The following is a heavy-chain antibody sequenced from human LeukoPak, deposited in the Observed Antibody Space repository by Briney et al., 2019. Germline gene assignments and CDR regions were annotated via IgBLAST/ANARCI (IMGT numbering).Heavy chain of an antibody. Sequence: SETLSLTCTVSGGSISSSYWSWIRQPPGKGLDWIGYIYYSGSTSYNPSLQSRVTISVDTSKNQFSLKLSSVTAADTAVYYCARGVETATIVFDYWGQGTLVTVSS. J-gene: IGHJ4*02. D-gene: IGHD5-24*01. V-gene: IGHV4-59*01. CDR3: ARGVETATIVFDY. CDR1: GGSISSSY. CDR2: IYYSGST.